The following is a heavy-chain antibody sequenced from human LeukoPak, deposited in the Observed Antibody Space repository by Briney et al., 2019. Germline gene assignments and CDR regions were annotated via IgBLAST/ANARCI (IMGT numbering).Heavy chain of an antibody. Sequence: GGSLRLSCAASGFSFSSYSLNWVRQAPGKGLEWVSSISSRGTYKNSADSPKGRFTISRDNAKNSLFLQMNTLRVEDTAVYYCAKDMVVVADKINYFDYWGQGTLVTVSS. D-gene: IGHD2-2*01. V-gene: IGHV3-21*01. CDR3: AKDMVVVADKINYFDY. CDR2: ISSRGTYK. CDR1: GFSFSSYS. J-gene: IGHJ4*02.